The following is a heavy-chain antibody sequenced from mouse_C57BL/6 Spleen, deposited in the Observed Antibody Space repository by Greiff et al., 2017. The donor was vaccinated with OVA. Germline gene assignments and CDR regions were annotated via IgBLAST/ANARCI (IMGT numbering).Heavy chain of an antibody. D-gene: IGHD2-5*01. CDR2: IYPGDGDT. J-gene: IGHJ2*01. CDR3: ARYYSNYGSYYFDY. V-gene: IGHV1-82*01. CDR1: GYAFSSSW. Sequence: QVQLQQSGPELVKPGASVKISCKASGYAFSSSWMNWVKQRPGKGLEWIGRIYPGDGDTNYNGKFKGKATLTADKSSSTAYMQLSSLTSEDSAVYFCARYYSNYGSYYFDYWGQGTTLTVSS.